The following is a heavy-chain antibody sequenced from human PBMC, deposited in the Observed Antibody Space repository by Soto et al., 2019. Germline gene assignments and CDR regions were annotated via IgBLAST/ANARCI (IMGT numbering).Heavy chain of an antibody. CDR1: GFTFDNYD. Sequence: GGSLRLSCAASGFTFDNYDMHWVRQAPGKGLEWVSMISYDGVKQSYADSVKGRFTISRDNSKNTLYLQMNSLRTEDTAVYYCARDESFYFGSGSFPYDAFDVWGQGTMVTVSS. D-gene: IGHD3-10*01. CDR2: ISYDGVKQ. J-gene: IGHJ3*01. CDR3: ARDESFYFGSGSFPYDAFDV. V-gene: IGHV3-30-3*01.